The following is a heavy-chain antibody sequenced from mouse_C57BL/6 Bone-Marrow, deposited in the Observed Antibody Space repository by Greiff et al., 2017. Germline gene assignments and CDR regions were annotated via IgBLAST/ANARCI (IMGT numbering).Heavy chain of an antibody. CDR1: GYAFSSSW. V-gene: IGHV1-82*01. CDR3: ARGGDY. Sequence: VQLQQSGPELVKPGASVKISCKASGYAFSSSWMNWVKQRPGKGLEWIGRIYPGDGGTNYNGKFKGKATLTADKSSSTAYMQLSSLTSEDSAVYLCARGGDYWGQGTTLTVAS. J-gene: IGHJ2*01. CDR2: IYPGDGGT.